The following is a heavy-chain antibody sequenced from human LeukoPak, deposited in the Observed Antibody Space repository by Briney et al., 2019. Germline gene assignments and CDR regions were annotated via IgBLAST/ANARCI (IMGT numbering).Heavy chain of an antibody. CDR1: GGSISSSYW. J-gene: IGHJ6*03. D-gene: IGHD3-22*01. Sequence: SETLSLTCGVSGGSISSSYWWSWVRQPPGKGLEWIGEIYHSGSTNYNPSLKSRVTISVDKSKNQFSLNLSSVTAADTAVYYCAKDGFERGDDTDYMDVWGKGTTVTVSS. V-gene: IGHV4-4*02. CDR2: IYHSGST. CDR3: AKDGFERGDDTDYMDV.